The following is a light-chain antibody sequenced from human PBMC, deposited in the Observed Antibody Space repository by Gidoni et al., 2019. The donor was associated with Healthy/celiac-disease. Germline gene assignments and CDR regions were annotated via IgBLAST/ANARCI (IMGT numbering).Light chain of an antibody. J-gene: IGKJ2*04. Sequence: DIQMTQSPSSLSASVGDRVTITCQASQDISNYLNWYQQKPGKAPKLLIYDASNLETGVPSRFSGSGSGTDFTFTISSLQPEDIATYYCQQGSFGQGPKLEIK. CDR2: DAS. CDR3: QQGS. CDR1: QDISNY. V-gene: IGKV1-33*01.